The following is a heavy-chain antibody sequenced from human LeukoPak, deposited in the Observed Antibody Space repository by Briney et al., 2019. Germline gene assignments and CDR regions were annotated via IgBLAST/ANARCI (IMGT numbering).Heavy chain of an antibody. CDR2: ISHDGSNK. Sequence: GRSLRLSCAASGFTFSSYGMHWVRQAPGKGLEWVAVISHDGSNKYYADSVKGRFTISRDNSKNTLYLQMNSLRAEDTAVYYCASGRRGDYYDSSGYYDYWGQGTLVTVSS. J-gene: IGHJ4*02. D-gene: IGHD3-22*01. V-gene: IGHV3-30*03. CDR3: ASGRRGDYYDSSGYYDY. CDR1: GFTFSSYG.